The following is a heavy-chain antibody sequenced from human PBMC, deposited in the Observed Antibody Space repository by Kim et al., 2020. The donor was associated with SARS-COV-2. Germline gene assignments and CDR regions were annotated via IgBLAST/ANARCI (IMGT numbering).Heavy chain of an antibody. D-gene: IGHD2-21*01. J-gene: IGHJ4*01. V-gene: IGHV3-15*01. CDR3: TVDCGASCGGYFD. CDR1: GFTFSDAA. CDR2: IRSKANGWTT. Sequence: GGSLRLSCAASGFTFSDAAMNWVRQAPGKGLEWVGRIRSKANGWTTAYAAPVRGRFTISRDDSKNTLYLQMNSLKTADTAVYYCTVDCGASCGGYFD.